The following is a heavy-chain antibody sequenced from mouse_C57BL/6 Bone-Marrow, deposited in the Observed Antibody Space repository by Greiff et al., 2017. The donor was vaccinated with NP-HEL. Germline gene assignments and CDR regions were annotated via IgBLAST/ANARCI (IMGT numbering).Heavy chain of an antibody. CDR3: ARSGLRYAMDY. CDR2: IHPNSGST. CDR1: GYTFTSYW. D-gene: IGHD3-1*01. V-gene: IGHV1-64*01. J-gene: IGHJ4*01. Sequence: QVQLQQPGAELVKPGASVKLSCKASGYTFTSYWMHWVKQRPGQGLEWIGMIHPNSGSTNYNEKFKSKATLTVDKPSSTAYMQLSSLTSEDSAVYYCARSGLRYAMDYWGQGTSVTVSS.